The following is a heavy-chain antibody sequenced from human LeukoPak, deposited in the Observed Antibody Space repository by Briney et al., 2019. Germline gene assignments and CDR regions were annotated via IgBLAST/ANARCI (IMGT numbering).Heavy chain of an antibody. Sequence: GESLKISCKGSGYSFTSYWIGWVRQMPGKGLEWMGIIYPGDSDTRYSPSFQGQVTISADKSISTAYLQWSSLKASDTAMYYCARPSVISPHCGGDCYHFDYWGQGTLVTVSS. V-gene: IGHV5-51*01. J-gene: IGHJ4*02. CDR1: GYSFTSYW. CDR3: ARPSVISPHCGGDCYHFDY. CDR2: IYPGDSDT. D-gene: IGHD2-21*01.